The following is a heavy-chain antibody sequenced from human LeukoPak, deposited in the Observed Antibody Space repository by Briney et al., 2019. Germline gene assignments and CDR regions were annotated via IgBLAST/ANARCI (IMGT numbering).Heavy chain of an antibody. D-gene: IGHD5-18*01. V-gene: IGHV4-61*02. CDR3: ARAGRGYSYSYVDY. Sequence: MPSETLSLTCAVSGDSIGRGSYYWGWIRQPAGKAPEWIGRIFNTGSTSYNPSLKSRVTISVDTSKNQFSLNLRSVTAADTAVYYCARAGRGYSYSYVDYWGQGTLVTVSS. J-gene: IGHJ4*02. CDR1: GDSIGRGSYY. CDR2: IFNTGST.